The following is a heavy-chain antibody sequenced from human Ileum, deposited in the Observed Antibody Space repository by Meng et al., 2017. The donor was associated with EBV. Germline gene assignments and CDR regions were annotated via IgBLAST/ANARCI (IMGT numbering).Heavy chain of an antibody. CDR1: GFNFSGYG. D-gene: IGHD4-17*01. CDR3: ATVATGGYYFDS. CDR2: VSYDGSRQ. J-gene: IGHJ4*02. V-gene: IGHV3-30*03. Sequence: HEQQVEAGGGVVQTGRSLRLSCAVSGFNFSGYGMHCVRQAPGKGLEWVAIVSYDGSRQDYTDSVKGRFTISRDNSKNTLYLQMNSLRADDTAIYYCATVATGGYYFDSWGQGTLVTVSS.